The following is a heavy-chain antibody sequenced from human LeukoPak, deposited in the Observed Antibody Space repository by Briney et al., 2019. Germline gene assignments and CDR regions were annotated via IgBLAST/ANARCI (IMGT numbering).Heavy chain of an antibody. CDR2: IYSSGSI. V-gene: IGHV4-59*08. Sequence: EASETLSLTCTVFGGSLSSYYWVWVRQPPGKGLEWIGLIYSSGSIKYNPSLKSRLTISLDTSNNQISLELTSVTAADTAIYYCARQFEFWGQGTLVTVSS. CDR1: GGSLSSYY. CDR3: ARQFEF. J-gene: IGHJ4*02.